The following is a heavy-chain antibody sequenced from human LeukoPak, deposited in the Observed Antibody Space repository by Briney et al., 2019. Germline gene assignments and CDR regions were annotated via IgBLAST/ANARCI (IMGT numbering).Heavy chain of an antibody. CDR2: IHYSGST. D-gene: IGHD1-14*01. J-gene: IGHJ3*02. Sequence: SETLSLTCTVSGASISSGGYFWSWVRQHPGKGLEWIGYIHYSGSTSYNPSLKSRITISVDTSKNQFSLQLSSVTAADTAVYYCARETVSLNYDIWGQGTMVTVSS. CDR1: GASISSGGYF. V-gene: IGHV4-31*03. CDR3: ARETVSLNYDI.